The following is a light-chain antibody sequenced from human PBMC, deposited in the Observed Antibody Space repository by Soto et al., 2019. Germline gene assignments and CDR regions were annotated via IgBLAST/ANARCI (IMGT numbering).Light chain of an antibody. V-gene: IGKV1-17*01. CDR1: QDIRND. J-gene: IGKJ1*01. CDR2: AAS. CDR3: LGHNTYPRT. Sequence: DIQMTQSPSSLSASVGDTVTITCRASQDIRNDLGWYQQKPGKAPKCLIYAASSLQSGVPSRFSGSGSGTEFTLTIRSLQPEDFAKYYWLGHNTYPRTFGQGTKVEIK.